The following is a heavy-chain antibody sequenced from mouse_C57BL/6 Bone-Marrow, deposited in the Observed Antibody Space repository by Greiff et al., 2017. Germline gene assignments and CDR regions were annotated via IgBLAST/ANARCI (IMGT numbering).Heavy chain of an antibody. J-gene: IGHJ3*01. CDR3: ASFNWAWFAY. CDR1: GYTFTDYY. CDR2: INHNNGGT. D-gene: IGHD4-1*02. V-gene: IGHV1-26*01. Sequence: EVQLQQSGPELVKPGASVKISCKASGYTFTDYYMNWVKQSHGKSLEWIGDINHNNGGTSYNQKFKGKATLTVDKSSSTAYMELRSLTSEDSAVYYCASFNWAWFAYWGQGTLVTVSA.